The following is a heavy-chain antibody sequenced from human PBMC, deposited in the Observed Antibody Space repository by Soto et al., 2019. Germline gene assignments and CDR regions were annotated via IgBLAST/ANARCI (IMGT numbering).Heavy chain of an antibody. CDR3: ARQRPTDGRWEFANYYGMDV. D-gene: IGHD1-26*01. CDR1: GGSFSAYY. CDR2: IIHSESA. V-gene: IGHV4-34*12. J-gene: IGHJ6*02. Sequence: SETLSLTCAVYGGSFSAYYWSWVRQPPGKGLEWIGEIIHSESAKYNPSLKSRVTISVDTSKNQFSLKLSSVTAADTAVYYCARQRPTDGRWEFANYYGMDVWGQGTPVTVSS.